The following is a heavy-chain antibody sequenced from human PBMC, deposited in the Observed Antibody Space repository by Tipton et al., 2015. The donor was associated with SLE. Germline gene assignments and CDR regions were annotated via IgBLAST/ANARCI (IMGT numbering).Heavy chain of an antibody. D-gene: IGHD3-10*01. Sequence: SLRLSCAASGFTFSSYWMHWVRQAPGKGLVWVSRINTDGSSTSYADSVKGRFTISRDNAKNTLYLQMNSLRAEDTAVYYCARSLLINYYGSGTDYYYMDVWGKGTTVTVSS. CDR2: INTDGSST. CDR3: ARSLLINYYGSGTDYYYMDV. CDR1: GFTFSSYW. V-gene: IGHV3-74*01. J-gene: IGHJ6*03.